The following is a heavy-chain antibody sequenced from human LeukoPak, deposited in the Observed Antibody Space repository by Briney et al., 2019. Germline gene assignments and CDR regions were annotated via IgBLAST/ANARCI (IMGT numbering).Heavy chain of an antibody. V-gene: IGHV1-46*01. CDR2: INPSGGST. CDR3: ARVDLGYCSGGSCYYYGMDV. Sequence: ASVKVSCKASGYTFTSYYMHWVRQAPGQGLEWMGIINPSGGSTSYAQKFQGRVTMTRDTSTSTAYMELRSLRSDDTAVYYCARVDLGYCSGGSCYYYGMDVWGQGTTVTVSS. CDR1: GYTFTSYY. J-gene: IGHJ6*02. D-gene: IGHD2-15*01.